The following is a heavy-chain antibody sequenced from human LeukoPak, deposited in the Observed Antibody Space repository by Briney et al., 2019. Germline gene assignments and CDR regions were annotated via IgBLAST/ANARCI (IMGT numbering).Heavy chain of an antibody. CDR2: ISSSSSYM. Sequence: PGGSLRLSCAASGFTFSSYSMNWVRQAPGKGLEWVSSISSSSSYMYYADSVKGRFTISRDNAKNSLYLQMNSLRAEDTAVYYCAREISDDILTGYYIGYNWFDPWGQGTLVTVSS. D-gene: IGHD3-9*01. V-gene: IGHV3-21*01. J-gene: IGHJ5*02. CDR1: GFTFSSYS. CDR3: AREISDDILTGYYIGYNWFDP.